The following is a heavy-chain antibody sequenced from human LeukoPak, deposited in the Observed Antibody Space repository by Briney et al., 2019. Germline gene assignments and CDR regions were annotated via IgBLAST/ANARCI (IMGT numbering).Heavy chain of an antibody. J-gene: IGHJ3*02. CDR2: IIPIFGTA. D-gene: IGHD3-22*01. V-gene: IGHV1-69*05. CDR3: AETYYYDSSDTEGAFDI. Sequence: GSSVKVPCKASGGTFSSYAISWVRQAPGQGLEWMGRIIPIFGTANYAQKFQGRVTITTDESTSTAYMELSSLRSEDTAVYYCAETYYYDSSDTEGAFDIWGQGTMVTVSS. CDR1: GGTFSSYA.